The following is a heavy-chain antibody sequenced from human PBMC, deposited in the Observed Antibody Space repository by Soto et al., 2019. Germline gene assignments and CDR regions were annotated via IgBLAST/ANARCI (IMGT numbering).Heavy chain of an antibody. CDR3: ARGGGRDIVVVPAAMKGDYYYYYYMDV. D-gene: IGHD2-2*01. CDR2: MNPNSGNT. V-gene: IGHV1-8*01. Sequence: ASVKVSCKASGYTFTSYDINWVRQATGQGLEWMGWMNPNSGNTGYAQKFQGRVTMTRNTSISTAYMELGSLRSEDTAVYYCARGGGRDIVVVPAAMKGDYYYYYYMDVWGKGTTVTVSS. J-gene: IGHJ6*03. CDR1: GYTFTSYD.